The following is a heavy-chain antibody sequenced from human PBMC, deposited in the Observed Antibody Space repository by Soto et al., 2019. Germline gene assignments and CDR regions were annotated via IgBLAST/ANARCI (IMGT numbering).Heavy chain of an antibody. CDR1: GFTFSSYA. Sequence: GGSLSLSCSASGFTFSSYAMHGVRQAPGKGLEYVSAISSNGGSTYYADSVKCRFTISRDNSKNTLYLQMSSLRAEDTAAYYCVKVVSGWYLDYWGQGTLVTVSS. CDR2: ISSNGGST. D-gene: IGHD6-19*01. V-gene: IGHV3-64D*06. CDR3: VKVVSGWYLDY. J-gene: IGHJ4*02.